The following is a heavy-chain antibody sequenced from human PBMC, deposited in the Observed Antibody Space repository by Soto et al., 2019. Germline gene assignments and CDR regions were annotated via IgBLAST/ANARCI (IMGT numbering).Heavy chain of an antibody. Sequence: PGGSLRLSSAASGFTFSTYAMSWVRQAPGKGLEWVSAVISGDSTYYADSVKGRFTISRDNSKNTLFLQLNSLRAEDTAVYYCAKVRTPGNSRFDYWGQGTLVT. CDR2: VISGDST. CDR3: AKVRTPGNSRFDY. D-gene: IGHD3-9*01. V-gene: IGHV3-23*01. CDR1: GFTFSTYA. J-gene: IGHJ4*02.